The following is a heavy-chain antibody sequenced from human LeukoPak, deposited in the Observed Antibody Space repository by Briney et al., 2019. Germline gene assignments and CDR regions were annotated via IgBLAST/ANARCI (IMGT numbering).Heavy chain of an antibody. Sequence: SETLSLTCTVSGGSISSYYWSWIWQPPGKGLEWIGYIYYSGSTNYNPSLKSRVTISVDTSKNQFSLKLSSVTAADTAVYYCARGDPDYYYYYGMDVWGQGATVTVSS. CDR2: IYYSGST. CDR1: GGSISSYY. CDR3: ARGDPDYYYYYGMDV. J-gene: IGHJ6*02. V-gene: IGHV4-59*01.